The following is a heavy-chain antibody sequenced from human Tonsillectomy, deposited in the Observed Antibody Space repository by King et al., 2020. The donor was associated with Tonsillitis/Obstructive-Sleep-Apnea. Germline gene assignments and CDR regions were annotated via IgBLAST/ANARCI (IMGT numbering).Heavy chain of an antibody. J-gene: IGHJ6*03. V-gene: IGHV3-30*01. CDR2: ISYDGSNK. CDR3: ARPQDVLRYFDWLLEDYYYYYMDV. CDR1: GFTFSSYA. D-gene: IGHD3-9*01. Sequence: VQLVESGGGVVQPWRSLRLSCAASGFTFSSYAMHWVRQSPGKGLEWVAVISYDGSNKYYADSVKGRFTISRDNSKNTLYLQMNSLTAEDTAVYYCARPQDVLRYFDWLLEDYYYYYMDVWGKGTTVTVSS.